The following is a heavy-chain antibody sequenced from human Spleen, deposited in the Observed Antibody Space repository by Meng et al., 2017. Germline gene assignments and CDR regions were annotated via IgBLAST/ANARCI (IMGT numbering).Heavy chain of an antibody. Sequence: SLKISCAASGFTFSSYWMSWVRQAPGKGLEWVSGISWNSGSIGYADSVKGRFTISRDNAKNSLYLQMNSLRAEDTALYYCAKDKNGAYDYWGQGTLVTVSS. CDR1: GFTFSSYW. V-gene: IGHV3-9*01. CDR3: AKDKNGAYDY. D-gene: IGHD1-26*01. CDR2: ISWNSGSI. J-gene: IGHJ4*02.